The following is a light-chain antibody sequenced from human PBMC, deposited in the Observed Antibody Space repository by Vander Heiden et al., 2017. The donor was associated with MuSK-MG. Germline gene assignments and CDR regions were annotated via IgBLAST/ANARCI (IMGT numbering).Light chain of an antibody. V-gene: IGKV1-12*01. CDR3: HRAYTFPIT. Sequence: DIQMTPSPSSVSASVGGTVTLPCRARQGVSRWLAWDQQKSGPAPQALIQASSVFQIGVPLRFSGSGSGSDFTLTITDLQPEEFATYHWHRAYTFPITFGGGTKV. J-gene: IGKJ4*01. CDR2: ASS. CDR1: QGVSRW.